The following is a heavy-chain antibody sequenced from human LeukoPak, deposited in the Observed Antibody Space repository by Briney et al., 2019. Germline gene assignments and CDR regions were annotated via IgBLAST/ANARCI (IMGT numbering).Heavy chain of an antibody. CDR2: TYYRSKWYS. D-gene: IGHD1-26*01. CDR3: ATSGSFAEYCPH. J-gene: IGHJ1*01. CDR1: GDSVSSNSAA. Sequence: SQTLPLTCAISGDSVSSNSAAWNWITQSPSRDLEWLGRTYYRSKWYSDYALSVKGRITINADTCKNQFSLQLNSVTPEDTAVYYCATSGSFAEYCPHWGQGTLVTVSS. V-gene: IGHV6-1*01.